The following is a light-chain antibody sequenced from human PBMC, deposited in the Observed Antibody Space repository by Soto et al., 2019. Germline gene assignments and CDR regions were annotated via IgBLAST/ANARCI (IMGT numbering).Light chain of an antibody. CDR3: SSYAGSNNYV. CDR2: EVS. V-gene: IGLV2-8*01. CDR1: SSDVGGYKY. Sequence: QSALTQPPSASGSPGQSVTISYTGISSDVGGYKYVSWYQQHPGKAPKLMIYEVSKRPSGVPDRFSGSKSGNTASLTVSGLQADDEADYYCSSYAGSNNYVFGSGTKVTVL. J-gene: IGLJ1*01.